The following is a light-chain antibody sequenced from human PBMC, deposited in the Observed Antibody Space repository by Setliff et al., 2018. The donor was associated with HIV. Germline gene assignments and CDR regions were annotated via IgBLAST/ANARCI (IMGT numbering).Light chain of an antibody. CDR1: SSDVGSYNL. J-gene: IGLJ1*01. V-gene: IGLV2-23*02. CDR2: EVS. Sequence: QSALTQPASVSGSPGQSITISCTGTSSDVGSYNLVSWYQQYPGKAPKLMISEVSKRPSGVSNRFSGSKSGNTASLTISGLQADDEADYYCCSYAGGYIFSYVFGTGTKVTVL. CDR3: CSYAGGYIFSYV.